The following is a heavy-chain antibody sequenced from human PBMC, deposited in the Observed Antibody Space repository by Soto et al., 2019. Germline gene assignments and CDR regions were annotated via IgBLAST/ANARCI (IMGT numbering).Heavy chain of an antibody. CDR3: AKITRS. CDR2: ISGDGKAT. V-gene: IGHV3-23*01. Sequence: EVQVLESGGGLVQPGGSLRLSCAASGFTISSSAMTWVRRAPGKGLEWISSISGDGKATYYADSVKGRFTISRDSSKTTLYLQMNGLRVEDTATYFCAKITRSWGRGTLVTVAS. D-gene: IGHD3-3*01. CDR1: GFTISSSA. J-gene: IGHJ5*02.